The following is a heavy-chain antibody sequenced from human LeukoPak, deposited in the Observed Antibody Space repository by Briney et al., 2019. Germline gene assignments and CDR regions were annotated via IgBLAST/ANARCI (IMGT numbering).Heavy chain of an antibody. CDR1: GGSISSYY. Sequence: PSETLSLTCTVSGGSISSYYWSWIRQPPGKGLEWIGYIYYSGSTNYNPSLKSRVTISVDTSKNQFSLKLSSVTAADTAVYYCARGGEGAFDIWGQGTMVTASS. CDR2: IYYSGST. J-gene: IGHJ3*02. V-gene: IGHV4-59*01. CDR3: ARGGEGAFDI.